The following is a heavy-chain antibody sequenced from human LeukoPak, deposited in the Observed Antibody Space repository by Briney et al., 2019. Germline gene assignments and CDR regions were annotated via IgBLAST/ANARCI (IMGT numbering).Heavy chain of an antibody. J-gene: IGHJ4*02. CDR3: AGTLRDGYNKGGFDY. CDR2: IYHSAIP. Sequence: SXTLSLTCAVSGYSISSGYYWGWIRPPPGKGLEWIGSIYHSAIPYYNPSLKSRVTISVDTSKTQFSLKLSPVTAADTAVYYCAGTLRDGYNKGGFDYWGQGTLVTVSS. V-gene: IGHV4-38-2*01. CDR1: GYSISSGYY. D-gene: IGHD5-24*01.